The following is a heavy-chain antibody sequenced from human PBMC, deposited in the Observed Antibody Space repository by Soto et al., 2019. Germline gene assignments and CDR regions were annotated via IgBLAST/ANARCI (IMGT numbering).Heavy chain of an antibody. Sequence: PGESLKISCKGSGYSFTIYWIAWVRQMPGKGLEWMGIIYPGDSDTRYSPSFQGQVTISADKSISTAYLQWSSLKASDTAMYYCASLDVVASHNWFDHWGQGTLVTVTS. CDR1: GYSFTIYW. V-gene: IGHV5-51*01. J-gene: IGHJ5*02. CDR3: ASLDVVASHNWFDH. D-gene: IGHD5-12*01. CDR2: IYPGDSDT.